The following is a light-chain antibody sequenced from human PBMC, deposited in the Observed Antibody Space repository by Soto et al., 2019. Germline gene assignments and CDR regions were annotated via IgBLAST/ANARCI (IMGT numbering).Light chain of an antibody. V-gene: IGKV3-20*01. J-gene: IGKJ1*01. Sequence: EIVLTQSPGSLSLSPGERATLSCRASQSVSSTFFAWYQQRPGQAPRLLMYGASSRATGIPERFSGSGSGTDFTLTISRLEPEDFVVYYCQQVDISVTFGQGTKVEIK. CDR1: QSVSSTF. CDR3: QQVDISVT. CDR2: GAS.